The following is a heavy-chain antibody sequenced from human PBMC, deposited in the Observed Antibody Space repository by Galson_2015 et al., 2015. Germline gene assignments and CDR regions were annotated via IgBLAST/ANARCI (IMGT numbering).Heavy chain of an antibody. CDR2: ISYDGSNK. Sequence: SLRLSCAASGFTFSSYAMHWVRQAPGKGLEWVAVISYDGSNKYYADSVKGRFTISRDNSKNTLYLQMNSLRAEDTAAYYCARDTLGAAAGILGWFDPWGQGTLVTVSS. V-gene: IGHV3-30-3*01. CDR3: ARDTLGAAAGILGWFDP. D-gene: IGHD6-13*01. CDR1: GFTFSSYA. J-gene: IGHJ5*02.